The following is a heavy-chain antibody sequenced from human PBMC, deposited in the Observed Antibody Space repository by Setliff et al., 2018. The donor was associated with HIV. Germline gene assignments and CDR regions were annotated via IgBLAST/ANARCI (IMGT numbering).Heavy chain of an antibody. CDR1: GGSISHSH. Sequence: SETLSLTCTVSGGSISHSHWSWIRQPPGKGLEWIGEMSHSGSTKYNPSLKSRVTISGDTSKNQFSLNVNSVTAADTAVYYCARGHCSGTNCYGVDYYGMDVWGQGTTVTVS. CDR3: ARGHCSGTNCYGVDYYGMDV. V-gene: IGHV4-34*01. J-gene: IGHJ6*02. D-gene: IGHD2-2*01. CDR2: MSHSGST.